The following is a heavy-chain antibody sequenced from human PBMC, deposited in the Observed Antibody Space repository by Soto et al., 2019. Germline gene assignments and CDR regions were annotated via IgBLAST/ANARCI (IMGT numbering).Heavy chain of an antibody. J-gene: IGHJ6*02. CDR2: INSGGTT. V-gene: IGHV3-66*01. CDR1: GFDASVNY. CDR3: VRENYYYGMDV. Sequence: GGSLILSCAASGFDASVNYMTWVRQAPGKGLEWVSAINSGGTTFYADSVKGRFTISRDDSKNTLFLQMNSLRVEDTAMYYCVRENYYYGMDVWGQGTAVTGSS.